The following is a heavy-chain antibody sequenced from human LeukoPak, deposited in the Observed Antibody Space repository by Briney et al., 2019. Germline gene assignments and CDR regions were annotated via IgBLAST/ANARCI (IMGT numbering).Heavy chain of an antibody. CDR1: GFSFSGYW. Sequence: PGGSLRLSCAGSGFSFSGYWMSWVRQAPGKGLEWVANIKQDDSEKYYVDSEKGRFTISRDNARHSLYLQMNSLRAEDTAVYYCVRDQRDYDFWSGSNHFYYYMDVWGKGTTVTVSS. D-gene: IGHD3-3*01. V-gene: IGHV3-7*01. CDR2: IKQDDSEK. CDR3: VRDQRDYDFWSGSNHFYYYMDV. J-gene: IGHJ6*03.